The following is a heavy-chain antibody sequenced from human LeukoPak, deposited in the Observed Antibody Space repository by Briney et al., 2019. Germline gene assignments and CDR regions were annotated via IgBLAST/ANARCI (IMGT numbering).Heavy chain of an antibody. J-gene: IGHJ3*02. V-gene: IGHV4-59*01. D-gene: IGHD6-19*01. CDR2: IYYSGST. CDR3: AMESGWYDDAFDI. Sequence: SETLSLTCTVSGGSISSFYWSWIRQPPGKGLEWIGYIYYSGSTNYNPSLKSRVTISVDTSKNQFSLKLSSVTAADTAVYYCAMESGWYDDAFDIWGQGTMVTVSS. CDR1: GGSISSFY.